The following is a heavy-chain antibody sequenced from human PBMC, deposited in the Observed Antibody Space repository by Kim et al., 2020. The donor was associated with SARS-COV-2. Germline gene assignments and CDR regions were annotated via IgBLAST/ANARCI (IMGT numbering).Heavy chain of an antibody. V-gene: IGHV3-21*01. Sequence: GGSLRLSCAASGLTLSGHNMNWVRQAPGKGLEWVSSISGSSSYIYYADSVKGRFTISRNNARKSVYLEMDSLRGDDTAVYYCAAHTANVVGDRSGMGYWG. D-gene: IGHD1-26*01. CDR3: AAHTANVVGDRSGMGY. CDR2: ISGSSSYI. J-gene: IGHJ4*01. CDR1: GLTLSGHN.